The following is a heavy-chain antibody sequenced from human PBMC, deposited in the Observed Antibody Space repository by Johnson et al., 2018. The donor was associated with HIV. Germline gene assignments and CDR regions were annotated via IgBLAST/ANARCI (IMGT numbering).Heavy chain of an antibody. D-gene: IGHD5-24*01. Sequence: QVQLVESGGGVVQPGGSLRLSCAASGFTFSDYYMSWIRQAPGKGLEWVSYISSSGSTIYYADSVTGRFTISRDNAKNSLYLQMNSLRAEDTAVYYCARACRDGYTCDAFDIWGQGTMVTVSS. CDR2: ISSSGSTI. J-gene: IGHJ3*02. CDR3: ARACRDGYTCDAFDI. CDR1: GFTFSDYY. V-gene: IGHV3-11*04.